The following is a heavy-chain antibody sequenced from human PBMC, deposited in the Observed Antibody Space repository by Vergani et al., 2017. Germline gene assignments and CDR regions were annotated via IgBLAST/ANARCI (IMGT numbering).Heavy chain of an antibody. CDR2: ISSNGGST. D-gene: IGHD6-13*01. CDR3: ARGGIAAAGRRGDYFDY. J-gene: IGHJ4*02. CDR1: GFTFSSYA. V-gene: IGHV3-64*01. Sequence: VQLVESGGGLVQPGGSLRLSCAASGFTFSSYAMHWVRQAPGKGLEYVSAISSNGGSTYYANSVKGRFTISRDNSKNTLYLQMNSLRAEDTAVYYCARGGIAAAGRRGDYFDYWGQGTLVTVSS.